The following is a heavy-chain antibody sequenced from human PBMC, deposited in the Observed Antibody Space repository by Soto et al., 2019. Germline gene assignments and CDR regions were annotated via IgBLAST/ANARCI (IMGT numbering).Heavy chain of an antibody. CDR2: ISYDGSNK. D-gene: IGHD3-16*01. CDR1: GFTFSSYG. V-gene: IGHV3-30*18. Sequence: ESGGGVVQPGRSLRLSCAASGFTFSSYGMHWVRQAPGKGLEWVAVISYDGSNKYYADSVKGRFTISRDNSKNTLYLQMNSLRAEDTAVYYCAKDNYDYIWGSRPLYYFDYWGQGTLVTVSS. J-gene: IGHJ4*02. CDR3: AKDNYDYIWGSRPLYYFDY.